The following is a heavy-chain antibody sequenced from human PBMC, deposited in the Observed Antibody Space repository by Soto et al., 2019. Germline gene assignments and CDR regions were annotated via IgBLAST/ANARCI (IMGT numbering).Heavy chain of an antibody. V-gene: IGHV1-69*12. D-gene: IGHD5-12*01. Sequence: QVQLVQSGAEVKKPGSSVKVSCKASGGTFSSYAITWVRQAPGQGLEWVGGIIPIFGTANYAPKFQGRVTITAYESTRTAYMELSSLRSEDTAVYYCARGLRDGYNVDYWGQGTMVTVSS. CDR3: ARGLRDGYNVDY. CDR1: GGTFSSYA. J-gene: IGHJ4*02. CDR2: IIPIFGTA.